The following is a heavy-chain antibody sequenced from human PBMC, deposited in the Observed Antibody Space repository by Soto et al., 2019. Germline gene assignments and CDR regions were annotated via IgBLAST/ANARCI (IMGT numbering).Heavy chain of an antibody. D-gene: IGHD6-13*01. Sequence: SVKVSCKASGGTFSTYTIIWVRQAPGQGLEWMGRIIPMFDITNTAQSFQGRVTITADKSTSTAYLELSTLRSDDTAMYFCTLGSWSAETFDIWGRGTMVTVSS. CDR2: IIPMFDIT. J-gene: IGHJ3*02. CDR1: GGTFSTYT. V-gene: IGHV1-69*02. CDR3: TLGSWSAETFDI.